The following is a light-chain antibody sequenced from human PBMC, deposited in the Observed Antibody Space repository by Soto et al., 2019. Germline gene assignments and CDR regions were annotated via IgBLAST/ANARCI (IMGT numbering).Light chain of an antibody. CDR3: QQYNSYSIT. CDR2: DAS. J-gene: IGKJ5*01. CDR1: QSISSW. Sequence: DIPMTPSPSPLSASVGDRVTITCRASQSISSWLAWYQQKPGKAPKLLIYDASSLESGVPSRFSGSGSGTEFTLTISSLQPDDFATYYCQQYNSYSITFGQGTRLEI. V-gene: IGKV1-5*01.